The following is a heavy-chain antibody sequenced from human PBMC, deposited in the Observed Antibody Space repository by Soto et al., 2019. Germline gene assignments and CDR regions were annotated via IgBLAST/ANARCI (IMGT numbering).Heavy chain of an antibody. J-gene: IGHJ4*02. CDR2: ISSNGGST. CDR3: ARAYGDYYYFDY. V-gene: IGHV3-64*01. D-gene: IGHD4-17*01. Sequence: GGSLRLSCAASGFTFSSYAMHWVRQAPGKGLEYVSAISSNGGSTYYANSVKGRFTISRDNSKNTLYLQMGSLRAEVMAVYYCARAYGDYYYFDYWGQGTLVTVSS. CDR1: GFTFSSYA.